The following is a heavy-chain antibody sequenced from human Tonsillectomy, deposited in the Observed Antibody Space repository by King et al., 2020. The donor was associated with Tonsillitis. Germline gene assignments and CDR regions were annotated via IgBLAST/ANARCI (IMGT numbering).Heavy chain of an antibody. CDR3: TKDLWEWISRSWYRGFTEYFQH. CDR2: IKSKTDGGTT. Sequence: VQLVESGGGLVKPGGSLRLSCAASGFTFNNGWMSWVRQAPGKGLEWVGRIKSKTDGGTTDYAAPVKGRFTISRDDSKDTVYLQMNSLKTEDTAMYYCTKDLWEWISRSWYRGFTEYFQHWGPGTLVTVSS. J-gene: IGHJ1*01. CDR1: GFTFNNGW. D-gene: IGHD6-13*01. V-gene: IGHV3-15*01.